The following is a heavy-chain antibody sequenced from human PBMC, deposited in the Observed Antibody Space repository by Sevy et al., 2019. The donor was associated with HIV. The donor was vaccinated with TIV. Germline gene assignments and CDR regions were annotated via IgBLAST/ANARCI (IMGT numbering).Heavy chain of an antibody. V-gene: IGHV1-18*01. Sequence: ASVKVSCKASGYIFSTYGMSWVRQAPGQGLEWMGWVSGNSRNTNYAQRFQGRVTMTTDTSTTTADLDLRSLTSDDTAVYYCVREGNGYDDWWGQGTLVTVSS. CDR2: VSGNSRNT. D-gene: IGHD5-12*01. J-gene: IGHJ4*02. CDR1: GYIFSTYG. CDR3: VREGNGYDDW.